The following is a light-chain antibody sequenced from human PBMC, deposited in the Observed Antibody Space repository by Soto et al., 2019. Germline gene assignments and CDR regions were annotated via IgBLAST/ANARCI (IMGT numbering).Light chain of an antibody. V-gene: IGKV3D-15*01. CDR2: GAS. CDR3: QQYNNWPPIT. CDR1: QSVSSK. J-gene: IGKJ5*01. Sequence: ETVMTQSPATLSVSPGERATLSCRASQSVSSKLAWYQQKPGQAPRLLIYGASTRAIDIPARFSGSGSGTEFTLSISSLQSEDSAVYYCQQYNNWPPITFGQGTRLEIK.